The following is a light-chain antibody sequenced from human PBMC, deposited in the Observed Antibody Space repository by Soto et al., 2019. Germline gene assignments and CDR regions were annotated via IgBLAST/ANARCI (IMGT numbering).Light chain of an antibody. CDR1: ETLFYSFNKKDY. V-gene: IGKV4-1*01. Sequence: DIVMTQFPDSLAVSLGERATITCKSSETLFYSFNKKDYLAWYQHRPGQPPRLLINWASTRLSGVPDRFSGSGSGTDFPLTLGNLQAEDVAVYYCQQYYLSPQTFGQGTKVEV. J-gene: IGKJ1*01. CDR2: WAS. CDR3: QQYYLSPQT.